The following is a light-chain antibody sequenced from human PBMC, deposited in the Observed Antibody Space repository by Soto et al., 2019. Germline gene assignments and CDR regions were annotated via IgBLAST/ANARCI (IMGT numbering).Light chain of an antibody. V-gene: IGKV1-33*01. CDR3: QQYDDPPYT. Sequence: DIQMTQSPSSLSASVGDRVTITCQATQDISNNLNWYQQKPGKVPKVVIYGASNLHSGVPSRFSGSGSGTDFTITINSLQPEDIATYYCQQYDDPPYTFGQGTKLEIK. J-gene: IGKJ2*01. CDR1: QDISNN. CDR2: GAS.